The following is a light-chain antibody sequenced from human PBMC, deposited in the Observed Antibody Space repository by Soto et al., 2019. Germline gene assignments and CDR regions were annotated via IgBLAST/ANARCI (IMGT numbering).Light chain of an antibody. CDR3: CSYASSYTLV. V-gene: IGLV2-11*01. CDR2: DVS. CDR1: SSDVGAYNY. J-gene: IGLJ3*02. Sequence: QSALTQPRSVSGSPGESVTISCTGTSSDVGAYNYVSWYQHHPGKAPKLMIDDVSKRPSGVSDRFSGSKSGNTASLTISGLQAEDEADYFCCSYASSYTLVFGGGTKVTVL.